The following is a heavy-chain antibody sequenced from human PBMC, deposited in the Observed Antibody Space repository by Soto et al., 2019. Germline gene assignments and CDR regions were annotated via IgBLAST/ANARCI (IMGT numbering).Heavy chain of an antibody. CDR1: GYTFTSYG. D-gene: IGHD6-25*01. V-gene: IGHV1-18*01. CDR3: AKHVPSVTAAGPHY. J-gene: IGHJ4*02. CDR2: ISAYNGNT. Sequence: QVQLVQSGVEVEKPGASVKVSCKASGYTFTSYGVSWVRQAPGQGLEWMGWISAYNGNTNYAQKFQGRVTMTTDTRSTTAAMVLRRLTSDDAGIYYCAKHVPSVTAAGPHYLGQGSLVALSS.